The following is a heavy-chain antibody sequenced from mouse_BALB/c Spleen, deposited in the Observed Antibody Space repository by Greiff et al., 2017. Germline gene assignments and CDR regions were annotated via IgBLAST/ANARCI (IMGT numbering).Heavy chain of an antibody. Sequence: EVQLVESGGGLVKPGGSLKLSCAASGFAFSSYDMSWVRQTPEKRLEWVAYISSGGGSTYYPDTVKGRFTISRDNAKNTLYLQMSSLKSEDTAMYYCARPLYYGSSYFDVWGAGTTVTVSS. CDR1: GFAFSSYD. V-gene: IGHV5-12-1*01. J-gene: IGHJ1*01. D-gene: IGHD1-1*01. CDR2: ISSGGGST. CDR3: ARPLYYGSSYFDV.